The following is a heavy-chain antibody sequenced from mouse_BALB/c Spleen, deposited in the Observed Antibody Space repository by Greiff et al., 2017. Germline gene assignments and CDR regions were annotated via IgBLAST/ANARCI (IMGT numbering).Heavy chain of an antibody. CDR2: IYPGNSDT. CDR1: GYTFTSYW. V-gene: IGHV1-5*01. J-gene: IGHJ4*01. CDR3: TNRYEGYAMDY. Sequence: EVQLQQSGTVLARPGASVKMSCKASGYTFTSYWMHWVKQRPGQGLEWIGAIYPGNSDTSYNQKFKGKAKLTAVTSTSTAYMELSSLTNEDSAVYYCTNRYEGYAMDYWGQGTSVTVSS. D-gene: IGHD2-14*01.